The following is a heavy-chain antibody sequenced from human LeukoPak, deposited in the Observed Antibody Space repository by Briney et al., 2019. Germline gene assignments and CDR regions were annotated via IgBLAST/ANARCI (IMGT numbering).Heavy chain of an antibody. Sequence: GSLRLSCAASGFTFSRYAMHWVRQPPGMGLEWIGEINHSGSTNYNPSLKSRVTISVDTSKNQFSLKLSSVTAADTAVYYCARVKSSGYYVNWFDPWGQGTLVTVSS. V-gene: IGHV4-34*01. CDR3: ARVKSSGYYVNWFDP. CDR2: INHSGST. D-gene: IGHD3-22*01. CDR1: GFTFSRYA. J-gene: IGHJ5*02.